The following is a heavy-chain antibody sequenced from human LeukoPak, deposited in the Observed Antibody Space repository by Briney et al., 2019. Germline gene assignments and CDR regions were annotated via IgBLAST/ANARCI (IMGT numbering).Heavy chain of an antibody. CDR3: ARLSIIGVGPDY. Sequence: SETLSLTCTVSGGSISSSSYYGGWIRQPPGKGLEWIGSIYYSGSTYYNPSLKSRVTISVDTSKNQFSLKLSSVTAADTAVYYCARLSIIGVGPDYWGQGTLVTVSS. J-gene: IGHJ4*02. CDR2: IYYSGST. D-gene: IGHD3-3*01. CDR1: GGSISSSSYY. V-gene: IGHV4-39*07.